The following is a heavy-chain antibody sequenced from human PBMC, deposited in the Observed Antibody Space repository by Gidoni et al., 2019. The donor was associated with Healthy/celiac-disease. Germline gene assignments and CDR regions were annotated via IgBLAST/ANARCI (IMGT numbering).Heavy chain of an antibody. V-gene: IGHV3-48*03. Sequence: EVQLVESGGGLVQPGGSLRLSCAASGFTFSSYEMNWVRQAPGKGLEWVSYISSSGSTIYYADSVKGRFTISRDNAKNSLYLQMNSLRAEDTAVYYCARDWAGAAAGPYYYYGMDVWGQGTTVTVSS. CDR3: ARDWAGAAAGPYYYYGMDV. D-gene: IGHD6-13*01. CDR1: GFTFSSYE. CDR2: ISSSGSTI. J-gene: IGHJ6*02.